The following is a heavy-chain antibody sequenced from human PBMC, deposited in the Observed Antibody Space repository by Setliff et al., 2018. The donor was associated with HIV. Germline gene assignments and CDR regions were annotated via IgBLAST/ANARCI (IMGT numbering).Heavy chain of an antibody. CDR3: ARGGLTAAGTLLLVGYFDY. CDR1: GGSFSGYY. V-gene: IGHV4-34*01. Sequence: PSETLSLTCAVYGGSFSGYYWSWIRQPPGKGLEWTGEINHSGSTNFNPSLKSRVTISVDTSKNQFSLKLSSVTAADTAVYYCARGGLTAAGTLLLVGYFDYWGQGTLVTVSS. CDR2: INHSGST. J-gene: IGHJ4*02. D-gene: IGHD6-13*01.